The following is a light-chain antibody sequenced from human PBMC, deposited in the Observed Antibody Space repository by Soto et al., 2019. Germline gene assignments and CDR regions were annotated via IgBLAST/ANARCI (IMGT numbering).Light chain of an antibody. Sequence: DIQLTQSPSSLSASVVDRFTITRRASQGISSYLAWYQQKPGKAPKLLIYAASTLQSGVPSRFSGSGSGTDFTLTISSLQPEDFATYYCQQLNSYPRATFGQGTKVDI. V-gene: IGKV1-9*01. CDR3: QQLNSYPRAT. J-gene: IGKJ1*01. CDR2: AAS. CDR1: QGISSY.